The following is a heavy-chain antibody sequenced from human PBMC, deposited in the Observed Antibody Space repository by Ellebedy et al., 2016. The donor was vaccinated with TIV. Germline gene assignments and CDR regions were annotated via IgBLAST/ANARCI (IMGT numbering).Heavy chain of an antibody. V-gene: IGHV3-7*01. CDR2: IYQDGSNQ. D-gene: IGHD4-17*01. CDR1: GFSFRSYW. Sequence: GESLKISCVASGFSFRSYWMIWVRQAPGKGLEWVANIYQDGSNQYYVDYVKGRFTISRDNANKSLSLQMNSLRGEDTAVNYCARRGSYGDYAVQINSWFDRWGRGTLVTVSS. CDR3: ARRGSYGDYAVQINSWFDR. J-gene: IGHJ5*02.